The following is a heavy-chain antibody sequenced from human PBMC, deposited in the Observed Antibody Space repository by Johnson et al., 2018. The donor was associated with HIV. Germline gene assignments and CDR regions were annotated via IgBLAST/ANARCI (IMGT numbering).Heavy chain of an antibody. CDR2: ISWNSGTI. Sequence: VESGGGVVQPGRSLRLSCAASGFTFDDYAMHWVRQAPGKGLEWVSGISWNSGTIAYADSVKGRFTISRDNSKNSLFLQMTSLRTEDTAFYYCAKDIEPGGGNFLVGTFHIWGQGTMVTVSS. CDR1: GFTFDDYA. J-gene: IGHJ3*02. CDR3: AKDIEPGGGNFLVGTFHI. V-gene: IGHV3-9*01. D-gene: IGHD6-19*01.